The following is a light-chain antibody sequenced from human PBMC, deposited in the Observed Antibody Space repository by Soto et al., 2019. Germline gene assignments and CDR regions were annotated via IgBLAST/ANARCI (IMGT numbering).Light chain of an antibody. Sequence: QFVLTQPPSASGTPGQRVTISCSGSSSNIGSNYVYWYQQLPGTAPKLLIYRNNQRPSGAPDRFSGSKSGTSASLAISGLRSEDEADYYCAAWDDSLSGPVFGGGTQLTVL. CDR3: AAWDDSLSGPV. CDR1: SSNIGSNY. V-gene: IGLV1-47*01. CDR2: RNN. J-gene: IGLJ7*01.